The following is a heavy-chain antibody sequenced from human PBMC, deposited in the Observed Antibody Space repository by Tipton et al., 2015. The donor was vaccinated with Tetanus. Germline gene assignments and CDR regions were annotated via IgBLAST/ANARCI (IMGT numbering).Heavy chain of an antibody. V-gene: IGHV3-21*01. J-gene: IGHJ6*02. D-gene: IGHD3-22*01. CDR1: GFTLSRNS. Sequence: SLRLSCAASGFTLSRNSMNWVRQAPGKGLEWVSSISGSGSYISYADSVKGRFTISRDNAKNSLYLQMSSLRVEDTAVYYCARVVRDYYYGMDVWGQGTTVTVSS. CDR3: ARVVRDYYYGMDV. CDR2: ISGSGSYI.